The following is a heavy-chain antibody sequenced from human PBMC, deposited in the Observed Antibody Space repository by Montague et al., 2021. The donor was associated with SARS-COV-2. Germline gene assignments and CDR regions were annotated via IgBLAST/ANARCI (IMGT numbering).Heavy chain of an antibody. V-gene: IGHV4-34*01. D-gene: IGHD3-10*01. J-gene: IGHJ6*03. CDR1: GTSFSGYY. CDR2: INHGGST. CDR3: ARLRDGVVPSPILGVGAYYSDYYLDV. Sequence: SETLSLTCAVHGTSFSGYYWNWIRQPPGKGLEWIGEINHGGSTKYSPSLKSRLTISADTSKNQFSLTLTSVAAADTAVYYCARLRDGVVPSPILGVGAYYSDYYLDVWGRGTTVTVSS.